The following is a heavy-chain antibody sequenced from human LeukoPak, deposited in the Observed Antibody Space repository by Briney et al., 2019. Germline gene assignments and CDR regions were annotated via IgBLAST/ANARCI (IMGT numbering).Heavy chain of an antibody. D-gene: IGHD2-15*01. CDR1: GFTFSSYA. V-gene: IGHV3-23*01. Sequence: PGGSLRLSCAASGFTFSSYAMSWVRQAPGKGLEWVSAISGSGGSTYYADSVKGRFNISRDNSKNTLYLQMNSLRAEDTAVYYCAKDQVVVAATEVPEFDYWGQGTLVTVSS. CDR3: AKDQVVVAATEVPEFDY. CDR2: ISGSGGST. J-gene: IGHJ4*02.